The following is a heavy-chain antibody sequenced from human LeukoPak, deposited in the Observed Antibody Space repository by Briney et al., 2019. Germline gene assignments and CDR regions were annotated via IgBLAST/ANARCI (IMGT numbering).Heavy chain of an antibody. CDR1: GFSVSSNY. CDR2: IDSDGST. Sequence: GGSLRLSCAASGFSVSSNYISWVRQAPGKGLEWVSVIDSDGSTKYADSVKARFTISRDNSKNTVYLQMNSLRVEDTAVYYCARATLDNWGQGTLVTVSS. J-gene: IGHJ4*02. V-gene: IGHV3-53*01. CDR3: ARATLDN.